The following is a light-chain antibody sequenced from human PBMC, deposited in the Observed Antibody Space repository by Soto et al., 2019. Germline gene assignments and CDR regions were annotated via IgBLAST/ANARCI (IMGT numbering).Light chain of an antibody. CDR2: GNG. CDR1: SSNIGAGYD. Sequence: QSALTQPPSVSGAPGQRVTISCTGSSSNIGAGYDVHWYQQLPGTAPKLLIYGNGNRPSGVPDRFSGSKSGTSASLAITGLQAEDEADYYCQSYDSSLSGVFGTGTKVTVL. J-gene: IGLJ1*01. V-gene: IGLV1-40*01. CDR3: QSYDSSLSGV.